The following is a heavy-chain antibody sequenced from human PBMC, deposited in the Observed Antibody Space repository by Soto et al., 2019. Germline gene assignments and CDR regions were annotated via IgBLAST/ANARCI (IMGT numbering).Heavy chain of an antibody. V-gene: IGHV3-21*01. CDR3: ASLVAAPSSFSSYYYGMDV. Sequence: EVQLVESGGGLLKPGGSLRLSCAASGFTFRSYTMDWVRQAPGKGLEWVSSISSSSSDIYYADSVKGQFTVSRDNAKNSLYLQMNSLRAEDTAVYYCASLVAAPSSFSSYYYGMDVWGQGTTVTVSS. CDR1: GFTFRSYT. D-gene: IGHD6-6*01. J-gene: IGHJ6*02. CDR2: ISSSSSDI.